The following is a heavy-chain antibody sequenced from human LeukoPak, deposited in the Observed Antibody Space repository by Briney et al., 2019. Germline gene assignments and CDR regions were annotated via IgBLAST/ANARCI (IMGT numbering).Heavy chain of an antibody. CDR3: AKDGRKFAPSGHDWFDY. Sequence: GRSLRLSCAASGFTFSSYGMHWVRQAPGKGLEWVAVISYDGSNKYYADSVKGRFTISRDNSKNTLYLQMNSLRAEDTAVYYCAKDGRKFAPSGHDWFDYWGQGTLVTVSS. J-gene: IGHJ4*02. D-gene: IGHD5-12*01. CDR1: GFTFSSYG. V-gene: IGHV3-30*18. CDR2: ISYDGSNK.